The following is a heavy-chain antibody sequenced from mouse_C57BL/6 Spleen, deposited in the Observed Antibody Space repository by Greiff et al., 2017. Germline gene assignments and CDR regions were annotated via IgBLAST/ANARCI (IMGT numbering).Heavy chain of an antibody. CDR3: AREYYYGSSPYYYAMDY. J-gene: IGHJ4*01. CDR1: GFTFSSYG. V-gene: IGHV5-6*01. Sequence: EVQLVESGGDLVKPGGSLKLSCAASGFTFSSYGMSLVRQTPDKRLEWVATISSGGSYTYYPDSVKGRFTISRDNAKNTLYLQMSSLKSEDTAMYYCAREYYYGSSPYYYAMDYWGQGTSVTVSS. CDR2: ISSGGSYT. D-gene: IGHD1-1*01.